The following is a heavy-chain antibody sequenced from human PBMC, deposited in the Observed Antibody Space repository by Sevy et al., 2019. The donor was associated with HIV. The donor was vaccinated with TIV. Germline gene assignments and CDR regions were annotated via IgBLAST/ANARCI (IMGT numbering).Heavy chain of an antibody. D-gene: IGHD7-27*01. Sequence: SETRSLTCTVSGGSISSSSYYWGWIRQPPGKGLEWIGSIYYSGSTYYNPSLKSRVTISVDTSKNQFSLKLSSVTAADTAVYYCARHPPRGKLGEYYYYYYGMDVWGQGTTVTVSS. CDR3: ARHPPRGKLGEYYYYYYGMDV. V-gene: IGHV4-39*01. CDR2: IYYSGST. J-gene: IGHJ6*02. CDR1: GGSISSSSYY.